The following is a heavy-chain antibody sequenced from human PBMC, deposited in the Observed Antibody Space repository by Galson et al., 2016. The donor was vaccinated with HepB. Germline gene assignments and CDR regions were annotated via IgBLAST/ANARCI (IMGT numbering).Heavy chain of an antibody. V-gene: IGHV3-11*01. CDR1: GFTFSDSY. J-gene: IGHJ4*02. Sequence: SLRLSCAASGFTFSDSYMSWVRQAPGKGLEWVSHISSRGSTIYYADSVKGRFTVSRDNANNPLYLQMNSLRVEDTAVYYCAREADTWGQGTLVTVSS. D-gene: IGHD6-25*01. CDR2: ISSRGSTI. CDR3: AREADT.